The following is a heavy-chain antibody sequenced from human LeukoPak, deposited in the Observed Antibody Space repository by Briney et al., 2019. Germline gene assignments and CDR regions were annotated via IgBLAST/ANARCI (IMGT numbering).Heavy chain of an antibody. D-gene: IGHD2-15*01. CDR2: FYYSGST. CDR1: GGSVSSSGYY. V-gene: IGHV4-39*01. Sequence: SETLSLTCTVSGGSVSSSGYYWGWIRQPPGKALEWIGIFYYSGSTYYNPSLKSRVTISLDTSKNQFSLKLSSVTAADTAVYYCARLWAPYCRRGSCYLSSFDYWGQGTLVIVSS. J-gene: IGHJ4*02. CDR3: ARLWAPYCRRGSCYLSSFDY.